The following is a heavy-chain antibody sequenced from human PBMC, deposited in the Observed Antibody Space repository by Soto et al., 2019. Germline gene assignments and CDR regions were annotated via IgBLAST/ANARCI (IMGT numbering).Heavy chain of an antibody. CDR3: ASSLGYCTNGVCHAMADYYYYMDV. V-gene: IGHV1-69*02. D-gene: IGHD2-8*01. CDR2: IIPILGIA. CDR1: GGTFSSYT. J-gene: IGHJ6*03. Sequence: GASVKVSCKASGGTFSSYTISWVRQAPGQGLEWMGRIIPILGIANYAQKFQGRVTITADKSTSTAYMELSSLRSEDTAVYYCASSLGYCTNGVCHAMADYYYYMDVWGKGTTVTVSS.